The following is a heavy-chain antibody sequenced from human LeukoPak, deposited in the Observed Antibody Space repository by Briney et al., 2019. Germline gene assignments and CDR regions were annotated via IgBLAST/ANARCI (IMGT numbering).Heavy chain of an antibody. CDR1: GYTFTSYD. V-gene: IGHV1-8*01. CDR2: MNPNSGNT. Sequence: ASVKVSCQASGYTFTSYDINWVRQATGQGLEWMGRMNPNSGNTGYAQKFQGRVTMTRNTSISTAYMELSSLRSDDTAVYYCARALAATGTPFDYWGQGTLVTVSS. CDR3: ARALAATGTPFDY. D-gene: IGHD6-13*01. J-gene: IGHJ4*02.